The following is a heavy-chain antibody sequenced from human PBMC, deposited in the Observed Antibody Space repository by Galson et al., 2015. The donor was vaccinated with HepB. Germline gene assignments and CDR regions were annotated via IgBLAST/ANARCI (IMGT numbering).Heavy chain of an antibody. Sequence: SVKVSCKASGGTFSSYAISWVRQAPGQGLEWMGGIIPIFGTANYAQKFQGRVTITADKSTSTAYMELSSLRSEDTAVYYCASSRGGGYRWFDPWGQGTLVTVSS. CDR3: ASSRGGGYRWFDP. V-gene: IGHV1-69*06. J-gene: IGHJ5*02. D-gene: IGHD1-26*01. CDR2: IIPIFGTA. CDR1: GGTFSSYA.